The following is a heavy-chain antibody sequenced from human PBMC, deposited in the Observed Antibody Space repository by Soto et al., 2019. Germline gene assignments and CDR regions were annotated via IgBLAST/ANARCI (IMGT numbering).Heavy chain of an antibody. CDR2: IYYSGST. V-gene: IGHV4-30-4*01. J-gene: IGHJ4*02. D-gene: IGHD3-10*01. Sequence: SETLSLTCTVSGGSISSGDYYWSWIRQPPGKGLEWIGYIYYSGSTYYNPSLKSRVTISVDTSKNQFSLKLSSVTAADTAVYYCARSWDYYGSGSYYTFGYWGQGTLVTVSS. CDR1: GGSISSGDYY. CDR3: ARSWDYYGSGSYYTFGY.